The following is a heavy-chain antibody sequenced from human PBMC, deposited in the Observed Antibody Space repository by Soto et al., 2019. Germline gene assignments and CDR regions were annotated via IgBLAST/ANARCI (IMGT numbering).Heavy chain of an antibody. V-gene: IGHV4-39*01. Sequence: SETLSLTCTVSGGSISSSSYYWGWIRQPPGKGLEWIGSAFYSGTTYYNPSLKSRVTISVDTSKKQFSLKLSSVTAADKDVYFFSFISGYYYDSSGFYPFAFDYWVQGNLVTVSS. J-gene: IGHJ4*02. CDR2: AFYSGTT. CDR3: SFISGYYYDSSGFYPFAFDY. D-gene: IGHD3-22*01. CDR1: GGSISSSSYY.